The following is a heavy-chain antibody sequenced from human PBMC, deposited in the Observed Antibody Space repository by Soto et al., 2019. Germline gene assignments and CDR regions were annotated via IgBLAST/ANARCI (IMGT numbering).Heavy chain of an antibody. Sequence: AETLSLTCTISVVSPSYYYWTWIRHPPGKGLEWIGNIDDSGRTNYNPSLKRRVTISVDTSSNQFSLKVSYVTAAETAVYYCARAYRDDHLGTFGYWGQGTLVMVSS. D-gene: IGHD4-4*01. V-gene: IGHV4-59*12. J-gene: IGHJ4*02. CDR1: VVSPSYYY. CDR2: IDDSGRT. CDR3: ARAYRDDHLGTFGY.